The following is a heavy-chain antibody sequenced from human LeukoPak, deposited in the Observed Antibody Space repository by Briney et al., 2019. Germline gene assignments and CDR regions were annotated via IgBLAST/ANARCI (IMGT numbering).Heavy chain of an antibody. CDR2: IYHSGST. D-gene: IGHD3-16*02. CDR1: GGSISSSNW. CDR3: ARAGPGRWYDYVWGSYRYTRTLDY. V-gene: IGHV4-4*03. Sequence: PGTLSLTCAVSGGSISSSNWWSWVRQPPGKGLEWIGEIYHSGSTNYNPSLKSRVTISVDKSKNQFSLKLSSVTAADTAVYYCARAGPGRWYDYVWGSYRYTRTLDYWGQGTLVTVSS. J-gene: IGHJ4*02.